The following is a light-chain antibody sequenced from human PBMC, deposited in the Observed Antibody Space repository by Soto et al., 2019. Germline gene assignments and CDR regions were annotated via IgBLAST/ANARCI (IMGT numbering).Light chain of an antibody. Sequence: QSDLTQPPSVSGSPGQSVAISCTGTSSDVGSYNRVAWYQQPPGTAPKLIIYDVTNRPSGVPDRFSGSKSGNTASLTISGLQAEDEADYYCNSFTTSSTYVFGTGTKVTVL. CDR2: DVT. J-gene: IGLJ1*01. CDR3: NSFTTSSTYV. V-gene: IGLV2-18*02. CDR1: SSDVGSYNR.